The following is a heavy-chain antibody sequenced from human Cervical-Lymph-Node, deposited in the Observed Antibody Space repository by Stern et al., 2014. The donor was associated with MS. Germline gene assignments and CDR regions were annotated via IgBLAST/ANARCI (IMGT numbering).Heavy chain of an antibody. CDR2: ISSSSTYI. J-gene: IGHJ6*02. Sequence: EVQLEESGGGLVKPGGSLRLSCAASGFTFSNYTMNWVRQAPGKGLEWVSSISSSSTYIYYADSLKGRFTISRDNAKNSLYLQMNSLRAEDTAVYYCARDHKKLEVTTGYYYYGMDVWGQGTTVTVSS. D-gene: IGHD4-11*01. V-gene: IGHV3-21*01. CDR3: ARDHKKLEVTTGYYYYGMDV. CDR1: GFTFSNYT.